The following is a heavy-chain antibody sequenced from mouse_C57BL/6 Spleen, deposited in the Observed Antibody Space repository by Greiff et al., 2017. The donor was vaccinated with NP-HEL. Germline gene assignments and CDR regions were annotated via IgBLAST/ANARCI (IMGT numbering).Heavy chain of an antibody. D-gene: IGHD2-2*01. CDR2: IYPRDGST. CDR3: ARDGYDLYWYFDV. Sequence: VKLQESDAELVKPGASVKISCKVSGYTFTDHTIHWMKQRPEQGLEWIGYIYPRDGSTKYNEKFKGKATLTADKSSSTAYMQLNSLTSEDSAVYFCARDGYDLYWYFDVWGTGTTVTVSS. V-gene: IGHV1-78*01. J-gene: IGHJ1*03. CDR1: GYTFTDHT.